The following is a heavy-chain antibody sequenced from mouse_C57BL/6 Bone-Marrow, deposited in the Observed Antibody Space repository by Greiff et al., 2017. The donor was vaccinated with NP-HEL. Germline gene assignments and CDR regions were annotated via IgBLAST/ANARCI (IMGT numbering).Heavy chain of an antibody. J-gene: IGHJ2*01. CDR1: GFTFSDYY. V-gene: IGHV5-16*01. Sequence: EVMLVESEGGLVQPGSSMKLSCTASGFTFSDYYMAWVRQVPEKGLEWVANINYDGSSTYYLDSLKSRFIISRDNAKNILYLQMSSLKSEDTATYYCARERDYYGSFYYFDYWGQGTTLTVSS. CDR2: INYDGSST. CDR3: ARERDYYGSFYYFDY. D-gene: IGHD1-1*01.